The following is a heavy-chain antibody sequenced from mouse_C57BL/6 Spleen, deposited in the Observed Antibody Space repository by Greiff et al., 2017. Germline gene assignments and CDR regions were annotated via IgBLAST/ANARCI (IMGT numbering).Heavy chain of an antibody. V-gene: IGHV3-6*01. D-gene: IGHD1-1*01. CDR3: AITTVVAHDY. J-gene: IGHJ2*01. CDR1: GYSITSGYY. Sequence: EVKLMESGPGLVKPSQSLSLTCSVTGYSITSGYYWNWIRQFPGNKLEWMGYISYDGSNNYNPSLKNRISITRDTSKNQFFLKLNSVTTEDTATYYCAITTVVAHDYWGQGTTLTVSS. CDR2: ISYDGSN.